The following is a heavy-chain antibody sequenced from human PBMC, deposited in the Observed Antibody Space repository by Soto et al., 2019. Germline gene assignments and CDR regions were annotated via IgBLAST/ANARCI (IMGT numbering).Heavy chain of an antibody. D-gene: IGHD2-8*01. V-gene: IGHV3-30*18. CDR2: IAYDGTNK. J-gene: IGHJ6*02. Sequence: QVQLVESGGGVVQPGRSLRLSCAASGFSFSSYGMHWVRQVPGKGLEWVAVIAYDGTNKYYADSVKGRFTISRDNSKTTLFLQMNSLRGEDTAVYYCAKVLRERIRYFYSGLDVWGQGTTVTVSS. CDR1: GFSFSSYG. CDR3: AKVLRERIRYFYSGLDV.